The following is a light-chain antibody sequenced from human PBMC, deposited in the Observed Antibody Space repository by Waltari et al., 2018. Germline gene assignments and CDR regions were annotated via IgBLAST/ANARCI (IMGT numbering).Light chain of an antibody. V-gene: IGKV1-5*03. CDR3: QQYNSHSYT. Sequence: DIQMTQSPSTLSASVGDRVTITCRASQSISSWLAWYQQKPGKAPKLLIYKASSLESGVPSRFSGSGSGTEFTVTINSLQPDDFATYYCQQYNSHSYTFGQGTKLEIK. CDR2: KAS. CDR1: QSISSW. J-gene: IGKJ2*01.